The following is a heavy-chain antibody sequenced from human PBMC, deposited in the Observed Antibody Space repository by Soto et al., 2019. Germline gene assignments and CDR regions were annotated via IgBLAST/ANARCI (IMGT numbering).Heavy chain of an antibody. CDR1: GGTVASSHW. Sequence: SETLSLTCGVSGGTVASSHWWSCVRQSPGGGLEWIGNVYHTGDTNLNPSLHSRVTISVDKSNNQFSLRLNSVTAADTAVYFCARERVTAGGNNYFDPWGPGTLVTVSS. J-gene: IGHJ5*02. CDR3: ARERVTAGGNNYFDP. D-gene: IGHD2-21*02. CDR2: VYHTGDT. V-gene: IGHV4-4*02.